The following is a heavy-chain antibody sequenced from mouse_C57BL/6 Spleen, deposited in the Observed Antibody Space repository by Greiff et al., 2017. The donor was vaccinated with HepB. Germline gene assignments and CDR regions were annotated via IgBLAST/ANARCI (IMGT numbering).Heavy chain of an antibody. J-gene: IGHJ3*01. CDR3: AREGVYDYPFAY. Sequence: VQLQQSGPELVKPGASVKMSCKASGYTFTDYNMHWVKQSHGKSLEWIGYINPNNGGTSYNQKFKGKATLTVNKSSSTAYMELRSLTSEDSAVYYCAREGVYDYPFAYWGQGTLVTVSA. V-gene: IGHV1-22*01. CDR1: GYTFTDYN. D-gene: IGHD2-4*01. CDR2: INPNNGGT.